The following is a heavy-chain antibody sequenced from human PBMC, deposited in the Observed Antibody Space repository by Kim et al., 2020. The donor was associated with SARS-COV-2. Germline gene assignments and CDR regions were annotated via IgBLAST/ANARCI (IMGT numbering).Heavy chain of an antibody. J-gene: IGHJ4*02. CDR3: ARSHTNYNILTGYYPGGFDY. CDR1: GFTFSSYS. D-gene: IGHD3-9*01. Sequence: GGSLRLSCAASGFTFSSYSMNWVRQAPGKGLEWVSSISSTSTYIHYADSMKGRFTISRDNAKNSLYLQMDSLRAEDTAVYYCARSHTNYNILTGYYPGGFDYWGQGTLVTVSS. CDR2: ISSTSTYI. V-gene: IGHV3-21*06.